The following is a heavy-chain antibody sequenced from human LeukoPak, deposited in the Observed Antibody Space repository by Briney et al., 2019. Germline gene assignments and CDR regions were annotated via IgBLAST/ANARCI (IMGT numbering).Heavy chain of an antibody. CDR1: GFTFSSYA. D-gene: IGHD1-26*01. Sequence: PGGSLRLSGAASGFTFSSYAMSWVRQAPGKGLEWVSTISGSGGSTYYADSVKGRFTISRDNSKNTLYLQMNSLRAGDTAVYYCARGSAIVGATGYYNGMDVWGQGTTVTVSS. V-gene: IGHV3-23*01. CDR3: ARGSAIVGATGYYNGMDV. CDR2: ISGSGGST. J-gene: IGHJ6*02.